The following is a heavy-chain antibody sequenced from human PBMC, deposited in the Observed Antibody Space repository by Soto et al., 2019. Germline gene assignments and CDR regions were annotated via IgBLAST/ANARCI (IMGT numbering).Heavy chain of an antibody. Sequence: PGGSLRLSCSASGFTFSNYAMHWVRQAPGKGLEYVSSISTNGGSTHYADSVKGRFTISRDNSKNTQYLQMSSLRADDTAVDDCVKGAYYYDSRGYYPSDYWAQRT. D-gene: IGHD3-22*01. V-gene: IGHV3-64D*06. CDR2: ISTNGGST. CDR1: GFTFSNYA. CDR3: VKGAYYYDSRGYYPSDY. J-gene: IGHJ4*02.